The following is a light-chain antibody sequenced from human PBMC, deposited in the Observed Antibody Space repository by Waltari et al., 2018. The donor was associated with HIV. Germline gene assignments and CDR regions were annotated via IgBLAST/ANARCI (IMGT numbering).Light chain of an antibody. CDR2: QAS. CDR3: QQYHAYPVT. Sequence: DIQMTQSPATLSASVGDRVTISWYQQRPGKPPKFLIYQASSLESGVPSRFRGSGSGTLFTLTINSLQPADFATYYCQQYHAYPVTFGGGTKVENK. V-gene: IGKV1-5*01. J-gene: IGKJ4*01.